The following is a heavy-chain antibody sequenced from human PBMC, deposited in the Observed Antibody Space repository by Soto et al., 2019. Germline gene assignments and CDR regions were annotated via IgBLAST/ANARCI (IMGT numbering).Heavy chain of an antibody. J-gene: IGHJ6*02. D-gene: IGHD6-6*01. CDR3: ARERIAARPPYYYYGMDV. CDR1: GYSVSSNSAA. CDR2: TYYRSKWYN. Sequence: SQTLSLTCAISGYSVSSNSAAWNLIRQSPSRGLEWLGRTYYRSKWYNDYAVSVKSRITINPDTSKNQFSLQLNSVTPEDTAVYYCARERIAARPPYYYYGMDVWGQGTTVTVSS. V-gene: IGHV6-1*01.